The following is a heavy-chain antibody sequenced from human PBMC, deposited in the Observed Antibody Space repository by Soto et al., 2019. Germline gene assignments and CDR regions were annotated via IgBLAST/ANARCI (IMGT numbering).Heavy chain of an antibody. CDR2: ISYDGTIT. Sequence: GSLRLSCAASGFTISNYGMHWVRQAPGKGLEWVAVISYDGTITYYADSVKGRFTISRDNSKNTLYLQMNSLRTEDTAVYYCATTRVGPCSSSICFSGIFDGMDVWGQGTTVTVSS. CDR1: GFTISNYG. D-gene: IGHD2-2*01. CDR3: ATTRVGPCSSSICFSGIFDGMDV. V-gene: IGHV3-30-3*01. J-gene: IGHJ6*02.